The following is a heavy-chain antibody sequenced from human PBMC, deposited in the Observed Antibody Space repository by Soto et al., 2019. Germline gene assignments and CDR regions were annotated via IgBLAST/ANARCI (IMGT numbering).Heavy chain of an antibody. Sequence: QVQLVESGGGVVQPGRSLRLSCAASGFTFSSYGMHWVRQAPGKGLEWVAVIWYDGSNKYYADSVKGRFTISRDNSKNTLYLQMNSLRAEDTAVYYCARVEYVSGSLDYLGQGPLVTVSS. CDR1: GFTFSSYG. J-gene: IGHJ4*02. CDR3: ARVEYVSGSLDY. CDR2: IWYDGSNK. V-gene: IGHV3-33*01. D-gene: IGHD3-10*01.